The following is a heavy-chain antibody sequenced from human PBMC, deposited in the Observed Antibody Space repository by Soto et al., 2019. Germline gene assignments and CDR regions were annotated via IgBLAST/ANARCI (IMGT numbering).Heavy chain of an antibody. CDR1: GFTFDDYA. J-gene: IGHJ4*02. Sequence: PGGSLRLSCAASGFTFDDYAMHWVRQAPGKGLEWVSGISWNSGSIGYADSVKGRFTISRDNAKNFLYLQMNSLRAEDTALYYCAKVQHDDIVDTTTCYFGYWGQGTLVTVSS. V-gene: IGHV3-9*01. CDR3: AKVQHDDIVDTTTCYFGY. D-gene: IGHD5-12*01. CDR2: ISWNSGSI.